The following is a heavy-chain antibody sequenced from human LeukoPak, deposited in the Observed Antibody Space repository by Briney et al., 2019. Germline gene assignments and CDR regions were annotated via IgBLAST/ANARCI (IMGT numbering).Heavy chain of an antibody. CDR3: ARRVPGYSSGWYQIDY. Sequence: ASVKVSCKASGYTFISYYMHWVRQAPGQGLEWMGIINPSGGSTSYAQKFQGRVTMTRDTSTSTVYMELSSLRSEDTAVYYCARRVPGYSSGWYQIDYWGQGTLVTVSS. J-gene: IGHJ4*02. CDR2: INPSGGST. V-gene: IGHV1-46*01. CDR1: GYTFISYY. D-gene: IGHD6-19*01.